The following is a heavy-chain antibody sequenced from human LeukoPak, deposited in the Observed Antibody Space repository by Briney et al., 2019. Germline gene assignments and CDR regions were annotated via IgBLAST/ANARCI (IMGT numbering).Heavy chain of an antibody. CDR2: IYYSGST. CDR1: GGSISSSSYY. D-gene: IGHD6-13*01. Sequence: TPSETLSLTCTVSGGSISSSSYYWGWIRQPPGKGLEWIGSIYYSGSTYYNPSLKSRVTISVDTSKSQFSLKLSSVTAADTAVYYCARGAYSSSWNYYYYYGMDVWGQGTTVTVSS. CDR3: ARGAYSSSWNYYYYYGMDV. V-gene: IGHV4-39*01. J-gene: IGHJ6*02.